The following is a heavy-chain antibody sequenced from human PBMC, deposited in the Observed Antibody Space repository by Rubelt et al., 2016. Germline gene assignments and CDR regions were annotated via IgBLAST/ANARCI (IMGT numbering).Heavy chain of an antibody. CDR1: GYTFTGYY. CDR3: ASGIAVAGTWGNDAFDI. Sequence: QVQLVQSGAEVKKPGASVKVSCKASGYTFTGYYMHWVRQAPGQGLEWMGRINPNSGGPNYAQKFQGKGTMTRDTSIRTSYMGLSRLRSDDTAVYYCASGIAVAGTWGNDAFDIWGQGTMVTVSS. CDR2: INPNSGGP. D-gene: IGHD6-19*01. J-gene: IGHJ3*02. V-gene: IGHV1-2*06.